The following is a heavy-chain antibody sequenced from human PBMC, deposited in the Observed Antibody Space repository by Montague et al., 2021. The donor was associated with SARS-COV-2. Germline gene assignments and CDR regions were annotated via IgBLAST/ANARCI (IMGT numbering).Heavy chain of an antibody. V-gene: IGHV2-70*11. CDR2: IDWDDDK. D-gene: IGHD3-9*01. J-gene: IGHJ4*02. Sequence: PALVKPTQTLTLTCTFSGFSLSTSELCVSWIRQPPGKALEWLARIDWDDDKYYSTSLKTRLTISKDTSKNQVVLTMTNMDPADTATYYCARIRYDILTGYQTLFDYWGQGTLVTVSS. CDR3: ARIRYDILTGYQTLFDY. CDR1: GFSLSTSELC.